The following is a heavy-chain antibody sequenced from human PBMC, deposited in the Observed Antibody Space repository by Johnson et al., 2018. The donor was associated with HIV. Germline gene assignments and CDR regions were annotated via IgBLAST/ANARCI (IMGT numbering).Heavy chain of an antibody. V-gene: IGHV3-30*02. CDR2: IRYDGSNT. D-gene: IGHD1-26*01. CDR1: GFTFSSYG. Sequence: QVHLVESGGGLVQPGGSLRLSCAASGFTFSSYGMHWVRQAPGKGLEWVAFIRYDGSNTYDADSVRGRFTISRDNSKNTLYLQMNILRAEDMAVYYCARGGGVVGNAFDIWGQGTMVTVSS. CDR3: ARGGGVVGNAFDI. J-gene: IGHJ3*02.